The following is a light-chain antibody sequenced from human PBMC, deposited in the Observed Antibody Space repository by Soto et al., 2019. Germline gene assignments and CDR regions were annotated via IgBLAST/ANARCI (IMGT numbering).Light chain of an antibody. CDR1: SSDVGGYNY. CDR2: NVN. J-gene: IGLJ1*01. Sequence: QSALTQPRSVSGSPGQSVTVSCTGTSSDVGGYNYVSWYQQHPGRAPQLILYNVNERPSGVPDRFSGSKSDNTASLTISGLQAEDEADYYCCSYAGIYTLYVFGTGTKVTVL. V-gene: IGLV2-11*01. CDR3: CSYAGIYTLYV.